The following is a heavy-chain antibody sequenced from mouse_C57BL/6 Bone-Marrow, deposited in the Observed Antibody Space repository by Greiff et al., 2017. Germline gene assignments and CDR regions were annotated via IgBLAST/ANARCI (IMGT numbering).Heavy chain of an antibody. D-gene: IGHD1-1*01. CDR3: ARVYGSRGAHAMDY. CDR2: INPNNGGT. J-gene: IGHJ4*01. V-gene: IGHV1-18*01. Sequence: VQLQQSGPELVKPGASVKIPCKASGYTFTDYNMDWVKQSHGKSLEWIGDINPNNGGTIYNQKFKGKATLTVDQSSSTAYMELRSLTSEDTAVYYGARVYGSRGAHAMDYWGQGTSVTVSS. CDR1: GYTFTDYN.